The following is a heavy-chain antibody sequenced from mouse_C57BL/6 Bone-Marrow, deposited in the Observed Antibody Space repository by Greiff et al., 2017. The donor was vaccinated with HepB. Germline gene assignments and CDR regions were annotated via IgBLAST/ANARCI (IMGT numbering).Heavy chain of an antibody. Sequence: QVQLQQSGAELARPGASVKLSCKASGYTFTSYGISWVKQRTGQGLEWIGEIYPRSGNTYYNEKFKGKATLTADKSSSTEYMELRSLTSEDSAVYFCARGNDGYSWFAYWGQGTLVTVSA. D-gene: IGHD2-3*01. V-gene: IGHV1-81*01. CDR2: IYPRSGNT. CDR1: GYTFTSYG. J-gene: IGHJ3*01. CDR3: ARGNDGYSWFAY.